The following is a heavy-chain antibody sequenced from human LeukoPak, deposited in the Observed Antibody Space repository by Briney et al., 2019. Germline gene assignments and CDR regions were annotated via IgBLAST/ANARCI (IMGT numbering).Heavy chain of an antibody. CDR1: GGSFSGYY. J-gene: IGHJ3*02. V-gene: IGHV4-59*01. Sequence: SETLSLTCAVYGGSFSGYYWSWIRQPPGKGLEWIGHIFYSGSTNYNLSLKSRVTISLVMSKNQISLKLSSVTTADTAMYYCARTDDAFHIWGHGTTVTVSS. CDR2: IFYSGST. D-gene: IGHD2-21*02. CDR3: ARTDDAFHI.